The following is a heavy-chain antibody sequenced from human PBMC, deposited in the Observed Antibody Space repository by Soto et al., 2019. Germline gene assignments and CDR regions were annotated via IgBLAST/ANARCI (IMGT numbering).Heavy chain of an antibody. CDR1: AFTFNNYA. CDR3: AKSRYSDSSGDFYDY. J-gene: IGHJ4*02. V-gene: IGHV3-23*01. Sequence: GGSLLLSCAASAFTFNNYAMSLVRQAPGKGLEWVSGIGGSGRTTYYADSVKGRFTISRDNSNNTLFLQMNSLRAEDTAVYYCAKSRYSDSSGDFYDYWGQGTLVTVSS. D-gene: IGHD3-22*01. CDR2: IGGSGRTT.